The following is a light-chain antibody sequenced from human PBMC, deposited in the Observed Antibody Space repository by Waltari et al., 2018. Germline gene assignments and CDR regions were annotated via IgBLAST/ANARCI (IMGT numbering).Light chain of an antibody. CDR2: DNT. CDR1: TSDVGGYNY. V-gene: IGLV2-11*01. Sequence: QSALTQPRPVSESPGQSVTISCNGTTSDVGGYNYISWYQQHPGKAPKLKIYDNTKRRSVVPDRDSASKSGNTTPLTISGLRAEEEADYYCSSYAGADTGVFGGGTKLTVL. CDR3: SSYAGADTGV. J-gene: IGLJ3*02.